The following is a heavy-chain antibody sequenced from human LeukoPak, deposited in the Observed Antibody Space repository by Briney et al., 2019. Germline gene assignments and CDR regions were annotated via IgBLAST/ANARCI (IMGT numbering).Heavy chain of an antibody. J-gene: IGHJ4*02. Sequence: GSLRLSCAASGFTFSSYAMSWVRQAPGKGLERVSAISGSGGSTYYADSVKGRFTISRDNSKNTLYLQMNSLRAEDTAVYYCAKDLQLWFREFDYWGQGTLVTVSS. D-gene: IGHD5-18*01. CDR2: ISGSGGST. CDR3: AKDLQLWFREFDY. CDR1: GFTFSSYA. V-gene: IGHV3-23*01.